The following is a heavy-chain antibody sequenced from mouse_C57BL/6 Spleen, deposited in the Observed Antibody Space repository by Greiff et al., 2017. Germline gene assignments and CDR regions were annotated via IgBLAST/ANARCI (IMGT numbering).Heavy chain of an antibody. CDR2: INPSPGGT. V-gene: IGHV1-42*01. Sequence: EVKVQQSGPELVKPGASVKISCKASGYSFTGYYMNWVKQSPEKSLEWIGEINPSPGGTTYKQKVKAKTTLNVNKSASTTYMQLKSLTSEDSAVYDCARMYYDGSSYRARDYWGQGTTLTVSS. D-gene: IGHD1-1*01. J-gene: IGHJ2*01. CDR1: GYSFTGYY. CDR3: ARMYYDGSSYRARDY.